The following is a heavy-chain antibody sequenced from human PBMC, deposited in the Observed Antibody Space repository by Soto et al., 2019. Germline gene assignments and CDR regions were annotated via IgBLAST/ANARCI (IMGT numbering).Heavy chain of an antibody. CDR1: GGTFSSYR. CDR3: VRDSGAKLSSS. Sequence: SVKVSCKASGGTFSSYRINWVRQAPGQGLEWVGGIVPIYRTADYAQKFQGRVTITADESARTSYMELRSLESQDTAVYYCVRDSGAKLSSSWGQGTLVTVSS. CDR2: IVPIYRTA. V-gene: IGHV1-69*13. J-gene: IGHJ4*02. D-gene: IGHD6-13*01.